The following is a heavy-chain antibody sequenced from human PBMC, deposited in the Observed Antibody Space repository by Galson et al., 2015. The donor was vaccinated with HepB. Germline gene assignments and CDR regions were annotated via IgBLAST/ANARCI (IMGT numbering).Heavy chain of an antibody. D-gene: IGHD1-7*01. CDR2: ISYDGSDK. CDR3: VGEENWNYWVY. CDR1: GFTIGNYG. J-gene: IGHJ4*02. V-gene: IGHV3-30*03. Sequence: SLRLSCAASGFTIGNYGLHWVRQAPGKGLEWLTIISYDGSDKKYADSVKGRFTVSRDNSKNIMYLQLNSLRLEGTAVYYCVGEENWNYWVYWGQGTLVTVSS.